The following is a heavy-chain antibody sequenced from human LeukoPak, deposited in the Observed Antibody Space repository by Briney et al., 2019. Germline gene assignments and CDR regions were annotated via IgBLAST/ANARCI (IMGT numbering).Heavy chain of an antibody. D-gene: IGHD6-19*01. CDR1: GFTFSSYG. V-gene: IGHV3-33*01. J-gene: IGHJ1*01. CDR2: IWYDGSNK. Sequence: GGSLRLSCAASGFTFSSYGMHWVRQAPGKGLEWVAVIWYDGSNKYYADSVKGRFTISRDNSKNTLYLQMNSLRAEDTAVYYCARDSFSIAEAGTRLGYFQHWGQGTLVTVSS. CDR3: ARDSFSIAEAGTRLGYFQH.